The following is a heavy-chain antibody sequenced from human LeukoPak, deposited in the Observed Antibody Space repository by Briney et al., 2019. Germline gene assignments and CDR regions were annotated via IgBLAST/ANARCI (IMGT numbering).Heavy chain of an antibody. J-gene: IGHJ4*02. CDR3: ARASYYYDSSGYPGYYFDY. CDR1: GYTFINYY. D-gene: IGHD3-22*01. V-gene: IGHV1-2*02. CDR2: INPNSGGT. Sequence: ASVKVSCKTSGYTFINYYMHWVRQAPGQGLEWMGWINPNSGGTNYAQKFQGRVTMTRDTSISTAYMELSRLRSDDTAVYYCARASYYYDSSGYPGYYFDYWGQGTLVTVSS.